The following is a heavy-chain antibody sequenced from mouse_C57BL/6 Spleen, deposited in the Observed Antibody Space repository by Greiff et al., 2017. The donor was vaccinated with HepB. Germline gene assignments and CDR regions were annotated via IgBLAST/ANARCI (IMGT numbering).Heavy chain of an antibody. D-gene: IGHD2-2*01. V-gene: IGHV10-1*01. CDR1: GFSFNTYA. J-gene: IGHJ3*01. CDR3: VGYGSWFAY. CDR2: IRSKSNNYAT. Sequence: EVKLQESGGGLVQPKGSLKLSCAASGFSFNTYAMNWVRQAPGKGLEWVARIRSKSNNYATYYADSVKDRFTISRDDSESMLYLQMNNLKTEDTATYYCVGYGSWFAYWGQGTLVTVSA.